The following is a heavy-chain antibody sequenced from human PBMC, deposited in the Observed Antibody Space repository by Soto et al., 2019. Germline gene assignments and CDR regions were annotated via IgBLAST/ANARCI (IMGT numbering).Heavy chain of an antibody. J-gene: IGHJ5*02. CDR1: GDSVNSYGYC. Sequence: SETLSLTCSVSGDSVNSYGYCWSWIRQHPGKALEWIGYICYGGSTYYNPSLKSRVTISVATSNDRFSLNVNSVTAADTAVYYCARVWLRGLYTDHDAGFDPWGQGTLVTVSS. D-gene: IGHD3-16*01. CDR2: ICYGGST. V-gene: IGHV4-31*03. CDR3: ARVWLRGLYTDHDAGFDP.